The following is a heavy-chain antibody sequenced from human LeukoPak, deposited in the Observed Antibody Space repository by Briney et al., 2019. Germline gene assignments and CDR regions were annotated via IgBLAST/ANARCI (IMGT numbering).Heavy chain of an antibody. J-gene: IGHJ4*02. Sequence: GGSLRLSCAASGFTFDDYAMHWVRQAPGKGLEWVSGISWNSGSIGYADSVKGRFTISRDNAKNSLYLQINSLRAEDTALYYCAKVGDGYNHGPFDYWGQGTLVTVSS. V-gene: IGHV3-9*01. D-gene: IGHD5-24*01. CDR3: AKVGDGYNHGPFDY. CDR1: GFTFDDYA. CDR2: ISWNSGSI.